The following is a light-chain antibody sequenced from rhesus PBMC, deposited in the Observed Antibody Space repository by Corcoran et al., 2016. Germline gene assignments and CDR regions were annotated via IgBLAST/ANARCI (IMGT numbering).Light chain of an antibody. V-gene: IGKV1-43*02. CDR2: KAS. Sequence: DIQMTQSPSSLSASVGDRVTITCRASQDISSYLDWYQQKPGKSPERLIYKASSLESGVPTRFSGSGSVTDFTLTISSLQPEDFATYYCLQYNSDPLTFGPGTKLDIK. J-gene: IGKJ3*01. CDR1: QDISSY. CDR3: LQYNSDPLT.